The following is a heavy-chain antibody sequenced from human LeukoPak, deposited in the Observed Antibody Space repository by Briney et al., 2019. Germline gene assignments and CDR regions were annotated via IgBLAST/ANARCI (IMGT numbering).Heavy chain of an antibody. Sequence: PGGSLRLSCAASGFTFTSYWMHWVRQAPGKGLVWVSRINSDGGGTSYTDSVKGRFTISRDNAKNTLYLQMNSLRAEDTAVYYCARRSAAKDAFDIWGQGTKVTVSS. J-gene: IGHJ3*02. V-gene: IGHV3-74*01. CDR2: INSDGGGT. CDR1: GFTFTSYW. CDR3: ARRSAAKDAFDI. D-gene: IGHD6-25*01.